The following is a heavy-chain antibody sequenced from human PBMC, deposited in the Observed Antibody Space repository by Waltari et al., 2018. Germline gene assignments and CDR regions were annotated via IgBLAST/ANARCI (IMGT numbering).Heavy chain of an antibody. CDR3: ARSLGYDSSGSDAFDI. J-gene: IGHJ3*02. D-gene: IGHD3-22*01. Sequence: QVQLQESGPGLVKPSQTLSLTCTVSGGSISSGGYYWSWIRQHPGKGLEWMGYIYYSGITYFTPSLKSRVTVSVDTSKNQFSLKLSSVTAADTAVYYCARSLGYDSSGSDAFDIWPRDNGHRLF. CDR2: IYYSGIT. CDR1: GGSISSGGYY. V-gene: IGHV4-31*03.